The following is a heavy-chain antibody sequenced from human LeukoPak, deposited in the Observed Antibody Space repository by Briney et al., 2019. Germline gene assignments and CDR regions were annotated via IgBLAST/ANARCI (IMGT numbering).Heavy chain of an antibody. D-gene: IGHD3-3*01. CDR3: ARDNSITIFGVVILNWFDP. CDR2: ISSSGSI. J-gene: IGHJ5*02. Sequence: GGSLRLSCAASGFTFSDNYMSWIRQAPGKGLEWVSYISSSGSIYYADSVKGRFTISRDNAKNSLYLQMNSLRAEDTAVYYCARDNSITIFGVVILNWFDPWGQGTLVTVSS. CDR1: GFTFSDNY. V-gene: IGHV3-11*04.